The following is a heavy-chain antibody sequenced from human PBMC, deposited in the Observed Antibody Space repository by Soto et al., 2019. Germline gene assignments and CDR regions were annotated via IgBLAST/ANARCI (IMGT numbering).Heavy chain of an antibody. CDR1: GFTFSSYG. CDR2: ISYDGSNK. J-gene: IGHJ6*01. D-gene: IGHD3-22*01. V-gene: IGHV3-30*18. CDR3: AKDAHFFTTTTYSYFYG. Sequence: GGSLRLSCAASGFTFSSYGMHWVRQAPGKGLEWVAVISYDGSNKYYADSVKGRFTISRDNSKNTLYLQMNSLRAEDTAVYYCAKDAHFFTTTTYSYFYG.